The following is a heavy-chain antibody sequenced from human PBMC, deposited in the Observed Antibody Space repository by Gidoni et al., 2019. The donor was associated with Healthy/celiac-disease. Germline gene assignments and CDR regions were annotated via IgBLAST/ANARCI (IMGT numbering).Heavy chain of an antibody. J-gene: IGHJ6*02. CDR1: GATFSSYP. V-gene: IGHV1-69*01. D-gene: IGHD2-8*01. Sequence: QVQLVQSGAEVKKPGSSVTFSCKASGATFSSYPISWVRQAPGQGLEWMGGIIPIFGTANYAQKFQGRVTITADESTSTAYMELSSLRSEDTAVYYCASPVLMVYDAPQPQYGMDVWGQGTTVTVSS. CDR3: ASPVLMVYDAPQPQYGMDV. CDR2: IIPIFGTA.